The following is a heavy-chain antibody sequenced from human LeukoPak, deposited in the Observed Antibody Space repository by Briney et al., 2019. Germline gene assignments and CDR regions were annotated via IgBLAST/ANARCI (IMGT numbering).Heavy chain of an antibody. J-gene: IGHJ5*02. V-gene: IGHV3-7*01. CDR3: ARLAVGGPNSGLYENWFDP. CDR1: GFIFSSFW. CDR2: IKEDGGEK. D-gene: IGHD3-16*01. Sequence: GGSLRLSCAASGFIFSSFWMTWVRQAPGRGLEWVANIKEDGGEKYFVDSVKGRFTISRDNAKNSLYLQMNSLRVEDTAVYYCARLAVGGPNSGLYENWFDPWGQGTLVTVSS.